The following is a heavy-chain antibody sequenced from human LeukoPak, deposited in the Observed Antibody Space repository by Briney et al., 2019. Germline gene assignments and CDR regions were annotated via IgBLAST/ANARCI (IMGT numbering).Heavy chain of an antibody. J-gene: IGHJ4*02. CDR2: IYSGGST. D-gene: IGHD5-18*01. CDR3: ARAGGYSYGFDY. CDR1: GFTVSSNY. Sequence: GGSLRLSCAASGFTVSSNYMSWVRQAPGKGLEWVSVIYSGGSTYYADPVKGRFTISRDNSKNTLYLQMNSLRAEDTAVYYCARAGGYSYGFDYWGQGTLVTVSS. V-gene: IGHV3-53*01.